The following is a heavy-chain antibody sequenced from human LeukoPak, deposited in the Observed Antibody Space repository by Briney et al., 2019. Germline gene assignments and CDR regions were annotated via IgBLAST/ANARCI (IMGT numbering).Heavy chain of an antibody. CDR3: ARDLGRRCSGGRCYYYYNYMDV. Sequence: GASVKVSCKASGYTFTSYGISWVRQAPGQGLEWMGWISGYNGNTNYAQKLQGRVTMTTDTSTSTAYMELRGLRSDDTAVYYCARDLGRRCSGGRCYYYYNYMDVWGKGTTVTISS. CDR2: ISGYNGNT. J-gene: IGHJ6*03. V-gene: IGHV1-18*01. D-gene: IGHD2-15*01. CDR1: GYTFTSYG.